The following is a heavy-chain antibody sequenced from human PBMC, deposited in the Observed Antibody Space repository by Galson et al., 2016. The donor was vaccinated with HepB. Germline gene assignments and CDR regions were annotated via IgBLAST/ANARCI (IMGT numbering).Heavy chain of an antibody. CDR1: GGTFSNYA. V-gene: IGHV1-69*06. J-gene: IGHJ2*01. D-gene: IGHD1-26*01. CDR3: ARGESGSRVAPFSP. CDR2: ITLISGTA. Sequence: SVKVSCKASGGTFSNYAYTWVRQAPGQGLEWMGGITLISGTANYPHHLQGKVTITADRSTNIVYMERSSLRSEDTAVYYCARGESGSRVAPFSPWGRGTLVTVSS.